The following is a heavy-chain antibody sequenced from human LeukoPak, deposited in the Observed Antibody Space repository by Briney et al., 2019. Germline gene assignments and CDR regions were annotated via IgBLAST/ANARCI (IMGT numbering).Heavy chain of an antibody. J-gene: IGHJ4*02. D-gene: IGHD4-17*01. Sequence: PSQALSLTCTVSGGSVNSGGYYWTWIRQHPGKGLEWLGYIYYSGRTYYNPSLKSRITISLDTSKNQFPLNLTSVSAADTAFYFCARSSDYGDYDWGQGTLITVSS. CDR3: ARSSDYGDYD. CDR1: GGSVNSGGYY. V-gene: IGHV4-31*03. CDR2: IYYSGRT.